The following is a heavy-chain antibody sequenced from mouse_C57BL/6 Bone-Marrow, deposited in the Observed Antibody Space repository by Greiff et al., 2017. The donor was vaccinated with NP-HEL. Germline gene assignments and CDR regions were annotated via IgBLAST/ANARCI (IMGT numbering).Heavy chain of an antibody. D-gene: IGHD1-1*01. CDR2: LDPSDSYT. CDR1: GYTFTSYW. CDR3: ARDYYGSSYVGWYFDV. Sequence: QVQLQQPGAELVKPGASVKLSCKASGYTFTSYWMQWVKQRPGQGLEWIGVLDPSDSYTNYNQTFKGMSTLTVDTSSSTAYMQLSSLTSEDSAVYYCARDYYGSSYVGWYFDVWGTGTTVTVSS. V-gene: IGHV1-50*01. J-gene: IGHJ1*03.